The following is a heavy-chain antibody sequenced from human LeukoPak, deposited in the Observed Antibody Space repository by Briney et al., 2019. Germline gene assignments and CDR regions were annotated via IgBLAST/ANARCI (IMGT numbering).Heavy chain of an antibody. Sequence: GGSLRLSCAASGFTFSSYSMSWVRQAPGKGLEWVSYISSSSSTIYYADSVKGRFTISRDNAKNSLYLQMNSLRDEDTAVYYCAREWSLGYCSSTSCYFGEDNWFDPWGQGTLVTVSS. CDR3: AREWSLGYCSSTSCYFGEDNWFDP. CDR2: ISSSSSTI. J-gene: IGHJ5*02. CDR1: GFTFSSYS. V-gene: IGHV3-48*02. D-gene: IGHD2-2*01.